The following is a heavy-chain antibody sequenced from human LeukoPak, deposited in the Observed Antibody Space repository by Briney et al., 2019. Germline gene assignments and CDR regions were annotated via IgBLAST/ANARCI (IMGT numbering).Heavy chain of an antibody. J-gene: IGHJ4*02. CDR3: ARDHTGHFDY. CDR1: GFTVSSNY. V-gene: IGHV3-53*01. D-gene: IGHD5-18*01. CDR2: IYSGGST. Sequence: GGSLRLSCAASGFTVSSNYKSWVRQAPGKGLEWVSVIYSGGSTYYADSVKGRFTISRDNSKNTLYLQMNSLRAEDTAVYYWARDHTGHFDYWGQGTLVTVSS.